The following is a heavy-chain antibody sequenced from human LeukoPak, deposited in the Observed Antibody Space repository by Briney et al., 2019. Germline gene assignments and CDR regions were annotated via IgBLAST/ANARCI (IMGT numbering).Heavy chain of an antibody. CDR3: ARHNFYDGSGSTDY. V-gene: IGHV4-39*01. CDR2: IYYSGNT. J-gene: IGHJ4*02. D-gene: IGHD3-22*01. Sequence: SSETLSLTCTVSGGSISSSSSYYWGWIRQPPGKGLEWIGSIYYSGNTYYNPSLKSRVTISVDTSKKQFSLRVTSVTAADTAVYYCARHNFYDGSGSTDYWGQGTLVTVSS. CDR1: GGSISSSSSYY.